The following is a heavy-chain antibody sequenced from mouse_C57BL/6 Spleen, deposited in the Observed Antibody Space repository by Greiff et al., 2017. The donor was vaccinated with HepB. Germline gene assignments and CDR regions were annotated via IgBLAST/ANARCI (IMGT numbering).Heavy chain of an antibody. CDR2: ISDGGSYT. CDR3: ARVPPYYYGRSYFDY. V-gene: IGHV5-4*01. J-gene: IGHJ2*01. D-gene: IGHD1-1*01. Sequence: VQLKESGGGLVKPGGSLKLSCAASGFTFSSYAMSWVRQTPEKRLEWVATISDGGSYTYYPDNVKGRFTISRDNAKNNLYLQMSHLKSEDTAMYYCARVPPYYYGRSYFDYWGQGTTLTVSS. CDR1: GFTFSSYA.